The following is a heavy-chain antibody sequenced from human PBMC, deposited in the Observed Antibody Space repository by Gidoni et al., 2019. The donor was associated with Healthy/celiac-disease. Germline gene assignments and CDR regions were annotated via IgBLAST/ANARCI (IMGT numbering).Heavy chain of an antibody. CDR3: STVGSWYPGEY. Sequence: EVQLVESGGGLVKPGGSLRLSCAASSFTFTNAWMSWVRQAPGKGLEWVGRIKSKTNGGTTDYAAPVKGRFTISRDDSQNTLFLQMNSLKTEDTAVYYCSTVGSWYPGEYWGQGTLVTVSS. D-gene: IGHD6-13*01. CDR1: SFTFTNAW. V-gene: IGHV3-15*01. CDR2: IKSKTNGGTT. J-gene: IGHJ4*02.